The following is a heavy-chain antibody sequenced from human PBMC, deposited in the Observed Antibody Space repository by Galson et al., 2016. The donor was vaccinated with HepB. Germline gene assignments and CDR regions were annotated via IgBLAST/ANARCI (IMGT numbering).Heavy chain of an antibody. CDR2: TWYDEINK. CDR3: ARASQPYCSSTSCYAGYYHYYGMDV. V-gene: IGHV3-33*01. Sequence: SLRLSCAASGFTFSIYGMHWVRQAPGKGLEWVAVTWYDEINKYYADSVKGRFTISRDYSKNTLYLQMNNLRVDDTAVYYCARASQPYCSSTSCYAGYYHYYGMDVWGQGTTVTVSS. D-gene: IGHD2-2*01. J-gene: IGHJ6*02. CDR1: GFTFSIYG.